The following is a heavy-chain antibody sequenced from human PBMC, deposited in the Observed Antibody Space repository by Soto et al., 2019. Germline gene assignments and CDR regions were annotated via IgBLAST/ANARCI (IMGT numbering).Heavy chain of an antibody. CDR1: GFTFSSYG. CDR3: AKDGGGWGKLTNWFDP. Sequence: GGALRLSCAASGFTFSSYGMHWVRQAPGKGLEWVAVISYDGSNKYYADSVKGRFTISRDNSKNTLYLQMNSLRAEDTAVYYCAKDGGGWGKLTNWFDPWGQGTLVTVSS. V-gene: IGHV3-30*18. CDR2: ISYDGSNK. D-gene: IGHD3-16*01. J-gene: IGHJ5*02.